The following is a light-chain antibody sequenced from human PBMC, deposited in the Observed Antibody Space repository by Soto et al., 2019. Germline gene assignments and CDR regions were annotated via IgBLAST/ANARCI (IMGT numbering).Light chain of an antibody. Sequence: EIVLTQSPGTLSLSPGERATLSCRASQSVSSSYLAWYQQKPGQAPRLLIYGASSRATGIPDRFSGSGSGTDFTRTISRLEPEDFAVYYCQQYGRTFGQGTKVEIK. CDR1: QSVSSSY. J-gene: IGKJ1*01. CDR2: GAS. V-gene: IGKV3-20*01. CDR3: QQYGRT.